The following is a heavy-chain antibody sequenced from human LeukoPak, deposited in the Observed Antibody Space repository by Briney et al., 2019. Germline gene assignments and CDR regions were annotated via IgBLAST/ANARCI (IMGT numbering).Heavy chain of an antibody. CDR2: IYSGGAT. CDR1: GFTFSSYA. Sequence: GGSLRLSCAASGFTFSSYAMSWVRQAPGKGLEWVSLIYSGGATYYADSVKGRFTISRDNSKNTLYLQMNSLRVEDTAVYYCARRGDSSGWFDYWGQGTLVTVSS. D-gene: IGHD6-19*01. CDR3: ARRGDSSGWFDY. J-gene: IGHJ4*02. V-gene: IGHV3-66*01.